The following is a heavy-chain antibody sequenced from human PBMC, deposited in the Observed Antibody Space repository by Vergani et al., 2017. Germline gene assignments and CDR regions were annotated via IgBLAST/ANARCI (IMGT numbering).Heavy chain of an antibody. D-gene: IGHD3-10*01. J-gene: IGHJ6*02. V-gene: IGHV2-5*01. Sequence: QITLKESGPTLVKPTQTLTLTCTFSGFSLSTSGVRLGWIRQPPGMALEWLALIYWNDDKRYSSSLKSRLTITKDTSNNQVFFTMTNMEPVDTTTYYCAHLLITMVRGGPRYYGMDVWGQGPTVSVSS. CDR2: IYWNDDK. CDR1: GFSLSTSGVR. CDR3: AHLLITMVRGGPRYYGMDV.